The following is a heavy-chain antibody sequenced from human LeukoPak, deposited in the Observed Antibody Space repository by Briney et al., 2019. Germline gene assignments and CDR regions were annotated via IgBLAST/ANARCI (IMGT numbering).Heavy chain of an antibody. CDR2: IPYDGSNK. CDR3: RGWIFDYDRHGFDI. Sequence: GGSLRLSCAASGFTFSSYGMHWVRQAPGKGLEWVAFIPYDGSNKDYVESVKGRFTISRDNSKNTVYLQMNSLRAEDTAVYYCRGWIFDYDRHGFDIWGQGTMVTVSS. J-gene: IGHJ3*02. CDR1: GFTFSSYG. D-gene: IGHD3-22*01. V-gene: IGHV3-30*02.